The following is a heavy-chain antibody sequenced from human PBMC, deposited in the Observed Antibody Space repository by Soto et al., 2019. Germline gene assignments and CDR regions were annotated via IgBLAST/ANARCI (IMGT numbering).Heavy chain of an antibody. CDR1: GGIFSAYA. J-gene: IGHJ4*02. Sequence: QVQLVQSGAEVQKPGSSVKVSCKASGGIFSAYAISWLRQAPGQGLEWMGGIIPLFGTPNYAQRFQGRVTITADESTSTAYMELSRLRSEDTAVYYCARDRDDYGSGNYYNRIDFWGQGTLVTGSS. D-gene: IGHD3-10*01. V-gene: IGHV1-69*01. CDR2: IIPLFGTP. CDR3: ARDRDDYGSGNYYNRIDF.